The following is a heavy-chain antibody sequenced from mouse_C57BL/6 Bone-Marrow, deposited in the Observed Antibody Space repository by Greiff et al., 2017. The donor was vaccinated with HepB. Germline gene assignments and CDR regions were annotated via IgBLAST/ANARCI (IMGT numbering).Heavy chain of an antibody. CDR1: GFTFSSYA. Sequence: VQLKESGGGLVQPGGSLKLSCAASGFTFSSYAMSWVRQTPEKRLEWVATISDGGSYTYYPDNVKGRFTISRDNAKNNLYLQMSHLKSEDTAMYYCARGDYYGYYYAMDYWGQGTSVTVSS. CDR2: ISDGGSYT. CDR3: ARGDYYGYYYAMDY. J-gene: IGHJ4*01. V-gene: IGHV5-4*01. D-gene: IGHD1-1*01.